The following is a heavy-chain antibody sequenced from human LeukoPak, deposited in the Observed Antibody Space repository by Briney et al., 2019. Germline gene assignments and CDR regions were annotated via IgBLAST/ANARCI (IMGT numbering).Heavy chain of an antibody. CDR2: ISGSGGST. J-gene: IGHJ4*02. V-gene: IGHV3-23*01. CDR3: ATAPPYYYDSSGRQFDY. CDR1: GFTFSTYA. D-gene: IGHD3-22*01. Sequence: GGSLRLSCTASGFTFSTYAMSWVRQAPGEGLEWVSGISGSGGSTYYTDSVKGRFTISRDNAKNSLYLQMNSLRAEDTAVYYCATAPPYYYDSSGRQFDYWGQGTLVTVSS.